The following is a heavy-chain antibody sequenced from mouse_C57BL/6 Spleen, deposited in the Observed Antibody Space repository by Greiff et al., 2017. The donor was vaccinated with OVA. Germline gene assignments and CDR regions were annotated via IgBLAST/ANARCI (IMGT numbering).Heavy chain of an antibody. D-gene: IGHD1-1*01. CDR2: ISDGGSYT. J-gene: IGHJ3*01. V-gene: IGHV5-4*01. CDR3: AREGYGSSYRFAY. CDR1: GFTFSSYA. Sequence: EVMLVESGGGLVKPGGSLKLSCAASGFTFSSYAMSWVRQTPEKRLEWVATISDGGSYTYYPDNVKGRFTISRDNAKNNLYLQMSHLKSEDTAMYYCAREGYGSSYRFAYWGQGTLVTVSA.